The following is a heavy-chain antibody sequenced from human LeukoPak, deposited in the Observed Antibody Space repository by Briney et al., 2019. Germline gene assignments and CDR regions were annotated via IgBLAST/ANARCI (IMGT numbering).Heavy chain of an antibody. Sequence: GGSLRLSCAASGFTFSSYSMNWVRQAPGKGLEWVSYISNTGSTIYYADSVRGRFTISRDNAKNSLYLQMNSLRAEDAAVYYCARGPYTSSNYFDYWGQGTLVTVSS. CDR2: ISNTGSTI. CDR1: GFTFSSYS. J-gene: IGHJ4*02. CDR3: ARGPYTSSNYFDY. V-gene: IGHV3-48*01. D-gene: IGHD6-6*01.